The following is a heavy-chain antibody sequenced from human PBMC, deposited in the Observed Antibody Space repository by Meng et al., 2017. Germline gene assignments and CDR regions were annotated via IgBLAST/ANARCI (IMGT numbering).Heavy chain of an antibody. D-gene: IGHD2-21*02. CDR2: IIPIFGTA. V-gene: IGHV1-69*01. Sequence: QVQLWRCGAEVKKPGSSVKVSCKASGGTFSSYAISWVRQAPGQGLEWMGGIIPIFGTANYAQKFQGRVTITADESTSTAYMELSSLRSEDTAVYYCAREGPCGGDCSGFDYWGQGTLVTVSS. CDR1: GGTFSSYA. CDR3: AREGPCGGDCSGFDY. J-gene: IGHJ4*02.